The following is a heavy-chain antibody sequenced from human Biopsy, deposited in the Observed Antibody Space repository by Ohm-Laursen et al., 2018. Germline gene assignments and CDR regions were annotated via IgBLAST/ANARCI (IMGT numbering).Heavy chain of an antibody. D-gene: IGHD4-11*01. J-gene: IGHJ6*02. CDR3: ARDSGILNYGNFKYYHYYGMDV. CDR1: GDSVTKYY. V-gene: IGHV4-59*02. CDR2: IYYSVMT. Sequence: SDTLSLTCTVSGDSVTKYYWSWIRQPPGKGLEWIGHIYYSVMTYYNPSLQSRVSISVDTSRNQVSLTLSSVTAADTAVYYCARDSGILNYGNFKYYHYYGMDVWGQGTKVTVSS.